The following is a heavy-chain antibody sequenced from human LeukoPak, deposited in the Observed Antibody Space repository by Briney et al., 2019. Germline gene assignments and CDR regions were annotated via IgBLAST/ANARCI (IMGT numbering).Heavy chain of an antibody. V-gene: IGHV4-59*01. D-gene: IGHD3-10*01. Sequence: PSETLSLTRTVSGGSISSYYWSWIRQPPGKGLEWIGYIYYSGSTNYNPSLKSRVTISVDTSKNQFSLKLSSVTAADTAVYYCARVGFGELRFDPWGQGTLVTVSS. CDR3: ARVGFGELRFDP. CDR2: IYYSGST. CDR1: GGSISSYY. J-gene: IGHJ5*02.